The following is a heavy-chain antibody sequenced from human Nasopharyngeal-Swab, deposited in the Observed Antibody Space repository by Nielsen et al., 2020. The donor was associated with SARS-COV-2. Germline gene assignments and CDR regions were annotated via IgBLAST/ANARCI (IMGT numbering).Heavy chain of an antibody. CDR2: ISSSSSYI. CDR1: GFTFSNAW. D-gene: IGHD7-27*01. Sequence: GESLKISCAASGFTFSNAWMSWVRQAPGKGLEWASSISSSSSYIYYADSVKGRFTISRDNAKNTLYLQMNSLRAEDTSVYYCARDLGYNWFDSWGQGTLVTVSS. V-gene: IGHV3-21*01. J-gene: IGHJ5*01. CDR3: ARDLGYNWFDS.